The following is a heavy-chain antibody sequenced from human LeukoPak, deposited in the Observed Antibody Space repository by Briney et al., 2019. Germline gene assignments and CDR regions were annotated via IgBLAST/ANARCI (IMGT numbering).Heavy chain of an antibody. D-gene: IGHD2-2*01. CDR1: GFTFSSYA. CDR2: ISYDGSNK. V-gene: IGHV3-30-3*01. Sequence: GGSLRLSCAASGFTFSSYAMHWVRQAPGKGLEWVAVISYDGSNKYYADPVKGRFTISRDNSKNTLYLQMNSLRAEDTAVYYCAGAPDIVVVPAALNYYYYYGMDVWGQGTTVTVSS. CDR3: AGAPDIVVVPAALNYYYYYGMDV. J-gene: IGHJ6*02.